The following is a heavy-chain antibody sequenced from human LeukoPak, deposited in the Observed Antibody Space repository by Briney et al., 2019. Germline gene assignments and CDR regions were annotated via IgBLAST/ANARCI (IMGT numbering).Heavy chain of an antibody. V-gene: IGHV3-48*03. CDR3: ARRGQGGFYFDY. J-gene: IGHJ4*02. CDR2: ISSSGSNI. CDR1: EFTFSSYE. Sequence: GGSLRLSCAASEFTFSSYEMSWVRQAPGKGLEWVSYISSSGSNIYYADSVKGRFIISRGNAKNSLYLQMNSLRAEDTAVYYCARRGQGGFYFDYWGQGTLVTVSS. D-gene: IGHD3-16*01.